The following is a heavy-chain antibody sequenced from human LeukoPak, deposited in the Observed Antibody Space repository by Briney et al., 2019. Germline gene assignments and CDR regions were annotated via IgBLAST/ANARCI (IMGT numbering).Heavy chain of an antibody. V-gene: IGHV3-7*01. CDR2: MKLDGSEE. Sequence: GGSLRLSCAASGFTFSSYWMSWVRQAPGKGLEWVANMKLDGSEEYYVDSVKGRFTISRDNAKNSLYLQMNSLRVDDTAVYYCTRWARYCSGGSCYPWFDPWGQGTLVTVSS. J-gene: IGHJ5*02. D-gene: IGHD2-15*01. CDR3: TRWARYCSGGSCYPWFDP. CDR1: GFTFSSYW.